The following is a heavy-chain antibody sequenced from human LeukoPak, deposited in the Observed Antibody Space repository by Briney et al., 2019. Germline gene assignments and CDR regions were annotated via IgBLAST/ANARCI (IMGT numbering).Heavy chain of an antibody. D-gene: IGHD6-13*01. CDR1: GFTFSSYS. V-gene: IGHV3-21*01. J-gene: IGHJ3*02. Sequence: GGSLRLSCAASGFTFSSYSINWVRQAPGKGLEWVSSISSSSSYIYYADSVKGRFTISRDNAKNSLYLQMNSLRAEDTAVYYCARGSSSWGDAFDIWGQGTMVTVSS. CDR2: ISSSSSYI. CDR3: ARGSSSWGDAFDI.